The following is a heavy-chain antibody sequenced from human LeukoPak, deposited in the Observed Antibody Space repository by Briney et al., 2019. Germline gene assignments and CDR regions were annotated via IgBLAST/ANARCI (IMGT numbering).Heavy chain of an antibody. D-gene: IGHD6-19*01. CDR1: GGSISSYY. J-gene: IGHJ4*02. CDR3: ARGGSGSGWFPADY. V-gene: IGHV4-4*07. CDR2: IYTSGST. Sequence: SETLSLTCTVSGGSISSYYWSWIRQPAGKGLEWIGRIYTSGSTNYNPSLKSRVTMSVDTSKNQFSLTLSSVSAADTAVYYCARGGSGSGWFPADYWGQGTLVTVSS.